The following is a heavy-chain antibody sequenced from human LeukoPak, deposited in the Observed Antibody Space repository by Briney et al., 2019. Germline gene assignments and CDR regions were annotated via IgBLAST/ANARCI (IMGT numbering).Heavy chain of an antibody. CDR1: GXTFTTYW. J-gene: IGHJ3*01. Sequence: PGGSLRLSWEVSGXTFTTYWLTWVRQAPGKGLEWVANINQDGSEKHYVESVKGRFTISRDNAENLVRLQMNSLRAEDTALYYCARDGYSNAFDVWGQGTMVTVSS. CDR2: INQDGSEK. CDR3: ARDGYSNAFDV. V-gene: IGHV3-7*05. D-gene: IGHD5-18*01.